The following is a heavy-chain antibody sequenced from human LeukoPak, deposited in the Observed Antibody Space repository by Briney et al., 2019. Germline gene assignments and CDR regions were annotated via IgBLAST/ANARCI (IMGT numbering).Heavy chain of an antibody. V-gene: IGHV4-39*07. CDR2: IYHSGST. D-gene: IGHD3-10*01. J-gene: IGHJ4*02. CDR1: GGSISSSSYF. CDR3: ARVDYYGSGFFDY. Sequence: MTSETLSLTCTVSGGSISSSSYFWAWIRQPPGKGLEWIGSIYHSGSTYYNPSLKSRVTISVDTSKNQFSLKLSSVTAADTAVYYCARVDYYGSGFFDYWGQGTLVTVSS.